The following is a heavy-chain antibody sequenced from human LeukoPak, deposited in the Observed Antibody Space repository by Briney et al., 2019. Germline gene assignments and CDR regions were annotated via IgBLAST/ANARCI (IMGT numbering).Heavy chain of an antibody. CDR2: IKQDGSEK. CDR3: ARGDGVATRYYYGLDV. CDR1: GFTFSSYW. D-gene: IGHD5-12*01. J-gene: IGHJ6*02. Sequence: GGSLRLSCAASGFTFSSYWMSWVRQAPGKGLEWVANIKQDGSEKYYVDSVKGRFTISRDNAKNSLYLQMNSLRAEDTAVYYCARGDGVATRYYYGLDVWGQGTTVTVSS. V-gene: IGHV3-7*01.